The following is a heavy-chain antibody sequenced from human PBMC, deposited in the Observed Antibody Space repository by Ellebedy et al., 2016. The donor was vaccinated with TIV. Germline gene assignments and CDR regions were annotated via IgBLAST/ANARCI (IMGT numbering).Heavy chain of an antibody. CDR3: ARVISKYNGGSSSPSDY. V-gene: IGHV3-30*04. CDR1: GFTFSSYA. Sequence: GESLKISCAASGFTFSSYAMHWVRQGPGKGLEWVAAISYDGSNKYYADSVKGRFTISRDNSKNTLYLQMNSLRAEDTAVYYCARVISKYNGGSSSPSDYWGQGTLLTVSS. CDR2: ISYDGSNK. D-gene: IGHD1-26*01. J-gene: IGHJ4*02.